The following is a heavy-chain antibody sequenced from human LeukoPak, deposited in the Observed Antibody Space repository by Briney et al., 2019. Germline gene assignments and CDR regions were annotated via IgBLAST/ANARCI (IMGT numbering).Heavy chain of an antibody. CDR2: IRSDGTTK. Sequence: PGGSLRLSCAASGFTFSSYGMHWVRQAPGKGLEWEAFIRSDGTTKYYADSVKGRFTISRDNSKNTLSLQLNSLRAEDTAVYYCARDGGSRRYWYYGMDVWGQGTTVTVSS. D-gene: IGHD1-26*01. CDR1: GFTFSSYG. V-gene: IGHV3-30*02. CDR3: ARDGGSRRYWYYGMDV. J-gene: IGHJ6*02.